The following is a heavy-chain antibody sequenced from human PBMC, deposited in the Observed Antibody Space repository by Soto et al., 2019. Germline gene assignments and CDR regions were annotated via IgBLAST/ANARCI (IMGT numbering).Heavy chain of an antibody. D-gene: IGHD1-26*01. CDR3: ARVQWEPTRRFFDY. CDR2: IYYSGST. CDR1: GGSVSSGSYY. Sequence: QVQLQESGPGLVKPSETLSLTCTVSGGSVSSGSYYWSWIRQPPGKGLEWIGYIYYSGSTNYNPSLESRVTISVDTSKNQFSLKLSSVTAADTAVYYCARVQWEPTRRFFDYWGQGTLVTVSS. J-gene: IGHJ4*02. V-gene: IGHV4-61*01.